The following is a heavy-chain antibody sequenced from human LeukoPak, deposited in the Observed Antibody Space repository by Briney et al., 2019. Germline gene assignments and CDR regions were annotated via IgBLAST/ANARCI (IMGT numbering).Heavy chain of an antibody. CDR1: GGSFSGYY. CDR2: INHSGST. Sequence: SETLSLTCAVYGGSFSGYYWSWIRQPPGKGLEWIGEINHSGSTNYNPSLKSRVTISVDTSKNQFSLKLSSVTAADTAVYYCARTHLLYYYEGWWFDPWGQGTLVTVSS. D-gene: IGHD3-22*01. CDR3: ARTHLLYYYEGWWFDP. J-gene: IGHJ5*02. V-gene: IGHV4-34*01.